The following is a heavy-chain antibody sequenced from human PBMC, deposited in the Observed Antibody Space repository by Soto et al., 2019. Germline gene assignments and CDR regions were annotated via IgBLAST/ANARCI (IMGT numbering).Heavy chain of an antibody. J-gene: IGHJ4*02. Sequence: ASVKVSCKASAYTFTSYFMHWVRQAPGQGLEWMGIINPSGGSPTYAQQFQGRITMTSDASTSTVFMDLSSLRSEDTAMYYCARESSGFDYWGQGTLVTVS. CDR2: INPSGGSP. CDR1: AYTFTSYF. CDR3: ARESSGFDY. V-gene: IGHV1-46*01.